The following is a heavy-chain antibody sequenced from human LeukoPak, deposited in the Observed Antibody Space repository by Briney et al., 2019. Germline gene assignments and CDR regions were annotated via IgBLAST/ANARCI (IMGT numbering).Heavy chain of an antibody. V-gene: IGHV4-4*07. CDR2: IYTSGST. CDR3: ARERLNVLLWFGENDAFDI. J-gene: IGHJ3*02. CDR1: GGSISSYY. D-gene: IGHD3-10*01. Sequence: PSETLSLTCTVPGGSISSYYWSWIRQPAGKGLEWIGRIYTSGSTNYNPSLKSRVTMSVDTSKNQFSLKLSSVTAADTAVYYCARERLNVLLWFGENDAFDIWGQGTMVTVSS.